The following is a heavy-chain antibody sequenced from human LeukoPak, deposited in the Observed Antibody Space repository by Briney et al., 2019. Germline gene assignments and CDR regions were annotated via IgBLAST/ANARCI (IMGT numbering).Heavy chain of an antibody. V-gene: IGHV4-59*12. CDR3: AREKYSGSYWDYYYYGMDV. D-gene: IGHD1-26*01. CDR1: GGSISSYY. CDR2: IYYSGST. J-gene: IGHJ6*02. Sequence: SETLSLTCTVSGGSISSYYWSWIRQPPGKGLEWIGYIYYSGSTNYNPSLKSRVTISVDTSKNQFSLKLSSVTAADTAVYYCAREKYSGSYWDYYYYGMDVWGQGTTVTVSS.